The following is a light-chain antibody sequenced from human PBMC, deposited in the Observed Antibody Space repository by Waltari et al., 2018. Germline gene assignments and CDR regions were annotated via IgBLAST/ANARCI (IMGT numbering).Light chain of an antibody. CDR3: QQRSNWPLT. V-gene: IGKV3-11*01. Sequence: EIVLTQAPATLSLSPGDRATLSCRTSQSVSSYISWYQQRPGQAPRLLIYDVGSLATDSPARFSGSGSKTNFTLTISSLEPEDFAIYYCQQRSNWPLTFGGGTRVEIK. J-gene: IGKJ4*01. CDR1: QSVSSY. CDR2: DVG.